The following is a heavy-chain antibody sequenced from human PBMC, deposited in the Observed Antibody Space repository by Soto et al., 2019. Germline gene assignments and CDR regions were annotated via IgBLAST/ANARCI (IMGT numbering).Heavy chain of an antibody. CDR2: INPNSGGT. D-gene: IGHD1-26*01. CDR3: ARDAAVGLFDY. Sequence: ASVKVSYKSAGYTFSGYYMHCVRQAPGQGLEWMGWINPNSGGTNYAQKFQGWVTMTRDTSISTAYMELSRLRSDDTAVYYCARDAAVGLFDYWGQGTLVTVSS. J-gene: IGHJ4*02. CDR1: GYTFSGYY. V-gene: IGHV1-2*04.